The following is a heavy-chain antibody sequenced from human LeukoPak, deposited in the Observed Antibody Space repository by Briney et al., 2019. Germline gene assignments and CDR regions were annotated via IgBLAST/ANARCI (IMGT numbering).Heavy chain of an antibody. J-gene: IGHJ6*02. CDR1: GFTVSSNY. V-gene: IGHV3-21*01. D-gene: IGHD3-3*01. Sequence: PGGSLRLSCAASGFTVSSNYMSWVRQAPGKGLEWVSSISSSSSYIYYADSVKGRFTISRDNAKNSLYLQMNSLRAEDTAVYYCARDEYYDFWSGYYTGSSYGMDVWGQGTTVTVSS. CDR2: ISSSSSYI. CDR3: ARDEYYDFWSGYYTGSSYGMDV.